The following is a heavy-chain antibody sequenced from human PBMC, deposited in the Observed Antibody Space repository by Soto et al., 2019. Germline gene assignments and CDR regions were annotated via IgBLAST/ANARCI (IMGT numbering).Heavy chain of an antibody. V-gene: IGHV3-64*07. CDR2: FIAEGGTT. CDR3: PRGCGGPPFVS. Sequence: EVQLEESGGGLVKGGGSLKLACAASEFNLGGYGFTWGRQAPGKGLECVAAFIAEGGTTWHAGSVKDRFIISRDNSKTMVYLQMRSLRTDDMAVYFCPRGCGGPPFVSWGQGTLVIVSS. J-gene: IGHJ4*02. CDR1: EFNLGGYG. D-gene: IGHD2-15*01.